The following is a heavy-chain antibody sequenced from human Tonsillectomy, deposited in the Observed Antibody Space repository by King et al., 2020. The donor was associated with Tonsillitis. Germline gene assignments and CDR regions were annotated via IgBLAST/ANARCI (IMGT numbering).Heavy chain of an antibody. Sequence: QLVKSGAEVKKPGASVKVSCKASGYTFTGYYMNWVRQAPGQGLEWMGWINPNSGGTNYAQKFQGRVTMTRDTSISTAYMELSRLRSDDTAVYYCARDENYDFSNWFDPWVQGTLVTVSS. J-gene: IGHJ5*02. D-gene: IGHD3-3*01. CDR2: INPNSGGT. CDR3: ARDENYDFSNWFDP. V-gene: IGHV1-2*02. CDR1: GYTFTGYY.